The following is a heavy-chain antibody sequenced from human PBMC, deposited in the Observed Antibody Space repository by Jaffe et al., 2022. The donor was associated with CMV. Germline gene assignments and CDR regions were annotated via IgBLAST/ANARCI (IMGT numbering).Heavy chain of an antibody. CDR3: AKGGRLKAQWGTYFEY. Sequence: EVQLLESGGGLVQPGGSLRLSCAASGFTFGTYAMSWVRQAPGKGLEWVSSISGSDGNTYYADSVKGRFTISRDNSKNTLYLQMNSLRADDTAVYYCAKGGRLKAQWGTYFEYWGQGTLVPVSS. CDR1: GFTFGTYA. V-gene: IGHV3-23*01. CDR2: ISGSDGNT. J-gene: IGHJ4*02. D-gene: IGHD2-8*01.